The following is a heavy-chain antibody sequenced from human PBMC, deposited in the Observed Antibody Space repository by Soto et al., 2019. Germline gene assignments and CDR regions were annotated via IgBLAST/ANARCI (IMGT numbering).Heavy chain of an antibody. CDR3: AKSVYNWNDGFFDY. D-gene: IGHD1-1*01. CDR1: GFTFSTYG. Sequence: QVQLVESGGGVVQPGRSLRLSCAASGFTFSTYGMHWVRQAPGKGLEWVAVISYDGNNKYYADSVKGRFTISRDNSKNPLYLQMSSRRAEDTAVYYCAKSVYNWNDGFFDYWGQGTLVTVSS. J-gene: IGHJ4*02. CDR2: ISYDGNNK. V-gene: IGHV3-30*18.